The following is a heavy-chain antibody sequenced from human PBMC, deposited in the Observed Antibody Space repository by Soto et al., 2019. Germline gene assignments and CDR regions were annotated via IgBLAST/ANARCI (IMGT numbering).Heavy chain of an antibody. CDR1: GLTFSTHA. Sequence: EVQLLESGGGLVQPGGSLRLSCAASGLTFSTHAMSWVRQAPGKGLEWLSAISGSGGSTYYADSVKGRFTISRDNSKNTMYLQMKSLRAEDTAVYYCAEGFSGIDIWGQGTMVTVSS. D-gene: IGHD2-15*01. J-gene: IGHJ3*02. CDR3: AEGFSGIDI. V-gene: IGHV3-23*01. CDR2: ISGSGGST.